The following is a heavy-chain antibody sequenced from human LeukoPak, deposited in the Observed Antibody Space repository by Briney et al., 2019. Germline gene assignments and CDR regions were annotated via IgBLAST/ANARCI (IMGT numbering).Heavy chain of an antibody. D-gene: IGHD1-26*01. J-gene: IGHJ4*02. CDR2: ISGSSGII. V-gene: IGHV3-48*01. CDR3: ARDRSYSGGYFDY. Sequence: GSLRLSCAASGFTFNTYTMNWVRQAPGKGLEWVSYISGSSGIIDYADSVKGRFTISRDNSKNTLYLQMNSLRAEDTAVYYCARDRSYSGGYFDYWGQGTLVTVSS. CDR1: GFTFNTYT.